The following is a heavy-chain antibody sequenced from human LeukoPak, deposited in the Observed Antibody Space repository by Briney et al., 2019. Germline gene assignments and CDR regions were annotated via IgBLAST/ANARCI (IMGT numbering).Heavy chain of an antibody. D-gene: IGHD3-22*01. J-gene: IGHJ4*02. CDR2: ISYDGRNK. Sequence: GGSLRLSCTASGFNFGIYGMHWVRQAPGKGLEWVAVISYDGRNKYYADSVKGRFTISRDNSKNTVYLQINSLRAEDTAVYYCAKYLSGSFDYWGQGTLVTVSA. CDR1: GFNFGIYG. CDR3: AKYLSGSFDY. V-gene: IGHV3-30*18.